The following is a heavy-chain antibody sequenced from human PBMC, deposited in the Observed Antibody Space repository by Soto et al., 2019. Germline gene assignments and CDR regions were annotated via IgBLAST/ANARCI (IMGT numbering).Heavy chain of an antibody. D-gene: IGHD6-19*01. CDR3: ARSSEQWLVLGSDY. Sequence: QVQLVESGGGVVQPGRSLRLSCAASGFTFSSYAMHWVRQAPGKGLEWVAVISYDGSNKYYADSVKGRFTISRDNSKNKLYLQMNRLRAEDTAVYYCARSSEQWLVLGSDYWGQGTLVTVSS. CDR2: ISYDGSNK. J-gene: IGHJ4*02. V-gene: IGHV3-30-3*01. CDR1: GFTFSSYA.